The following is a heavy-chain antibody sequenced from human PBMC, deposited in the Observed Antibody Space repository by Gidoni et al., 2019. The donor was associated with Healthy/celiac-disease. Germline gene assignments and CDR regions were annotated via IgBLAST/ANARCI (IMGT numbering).Heavy chain of an antibody. V-gene: IGHV1-46*03. J-gene: IGHJ4*02. CDR3: ARESGGSGGSCYDY. CDR2: INPSGGRT. Sequence: QVQLVQSGAEAQKPGAPAKRPCMASGYTSTSYYMHWVRQAPGQGLEWIGIINPSGGRTSHAQKFQGGVTMTRDTSTSTVYMELSSLGSEDTAVYYCARESGGSGGSCYDYWGRGTLVTVSS. CDR1: GYTSTSYY. D-gene: IGHD2-15*01.